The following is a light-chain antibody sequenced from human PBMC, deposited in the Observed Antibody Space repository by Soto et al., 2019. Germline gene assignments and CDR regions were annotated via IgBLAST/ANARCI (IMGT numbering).Light chain of an antibody. V-gene: IGKV1-5*03. Sequence: DIQMTQSPSTLSESVGDRVIITCRASQSISTWLAWHQQKPGKAPKLLISKASSLESGVPSRFSGSGSGTEFTLTISSLQPDDFATYYCQQYNSFRAFGQGPKVEIK. CDR1: QSISTW. CDR3: QQYNSFRA. J-gene: IGKJ1*01. CDR2: KAS.